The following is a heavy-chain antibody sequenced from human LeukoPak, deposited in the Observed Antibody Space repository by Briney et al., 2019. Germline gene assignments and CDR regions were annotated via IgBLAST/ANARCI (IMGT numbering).Heavy chain of an antibody. CDR2: ISGSGGST. D-gene: IGHD2-21*02. CDR1: GFTFSSYA. Sequence: GGSLRLSCAASGFTFSSYAMHWVRQAPGKGLEWVSAISGSGGSTYYADSVKGRFTISRDNSKNTLYLQMNSLRAKDTAVYYCAKVVAYCGGDCYGSPFDYWGQGTLVTVSS. J-gene: IGHJ4*02. CDR3: AKVVAYCGGDCYGSPFDY. V-gene: IGHV3-23*01.